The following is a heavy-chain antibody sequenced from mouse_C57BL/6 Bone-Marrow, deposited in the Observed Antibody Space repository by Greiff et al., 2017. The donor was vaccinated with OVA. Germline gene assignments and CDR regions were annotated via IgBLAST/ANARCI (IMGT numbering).Heavy chain of an antibody. CDR1: GYTFTSYW. V-gene: IGHV1-50*01. CDR2: IDPSDSYT. J-gene: IGHJ2*01. CDR3: ARGGGY. Sequence: QVQLQQPGAELVKPGASVKLSCKASGYTFTSYWMQWVKQRPGQGLEWIGEIDPSDSYTNYNQKFKGKATLTVDTSSSTAYMQLSSLTSEDSAFYYCARGGGYWGQGTTLTVSS.